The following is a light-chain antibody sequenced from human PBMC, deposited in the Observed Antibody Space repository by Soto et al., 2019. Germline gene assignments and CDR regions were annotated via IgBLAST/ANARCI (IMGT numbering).Light chain of an antibody. J-gene: IGKJ2*01. CDR2: TVS. V-gene: IGKV2-30*01. Sequence: DVVLTQSPLSLPATLGQPASISCRSSQSLVYDDGNTYLSWFQRRPGHSPRRLIYTVSDRDSGVPDRLSGSGSGTDFTLRISSVEAEDIGVYFCMQATHWPYTFGQGTKLEIK. CDR1: QSLVYDDGNTY. CDR3: MQATHWPYT.